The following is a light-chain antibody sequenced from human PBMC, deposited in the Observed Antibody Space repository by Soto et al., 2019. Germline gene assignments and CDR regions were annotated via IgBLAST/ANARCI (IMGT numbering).Light chain of an antibody. V-gene: IGKV1-5*01. Sequence: DIQMTQSPSTLSASVGDRVTITCRASHSITNWLAWYQQKPGKAPKVLIYDVSTLGSGVPSRFSGSGSGTEFTLTISSLQPDDLATYYCQPYNNNFGQGTKVEIK. J-gene: IGKJ2*01. CDR2: DVS. CDR3: QPYNNN. CDR1: HSITNW.